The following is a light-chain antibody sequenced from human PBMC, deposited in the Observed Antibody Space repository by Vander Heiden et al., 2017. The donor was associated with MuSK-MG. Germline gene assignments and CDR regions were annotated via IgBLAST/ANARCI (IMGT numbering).Light chain of an antibody. J-gene: IGLJ1*01. CDR1: SGNSSYA. V-gene: IGLV4-69*01. Sequence: QLVLTKSPSASASLGASVKLTCTLSSGNSSYAIAWQQQQPGKGPPYVMKLNSDGSHSKGDGLPDRFSGSRSGAERYLTISSLQAEDEADYYCQTWCTGTRVFGTGTKVTVL. CDR2: LNSDGSH. CDR3: QTWCTGTRV.